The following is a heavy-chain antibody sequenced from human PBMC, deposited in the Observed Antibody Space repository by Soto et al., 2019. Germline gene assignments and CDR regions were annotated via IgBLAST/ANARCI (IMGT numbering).Heavy chain of an antibody. CDR3: ARSVDDYGGYYSYGMDV. J-gene: IGHJ6*02. Sequence: SETLSLTCTVSGGSISSYYWSWIRQPPGKGLEWIGYIYYSGSTNYNPSLKSRVTISVDTSKNQFSLKLSSVTAADTAVYYCARSVDDYGGYYSYGMDVWGQGTTVTVSS. V-gene: IGHV4-59*01. CDR1: GGSISSYY. D-gene: IGHD4-17*01. CDR2: IYYSGST.